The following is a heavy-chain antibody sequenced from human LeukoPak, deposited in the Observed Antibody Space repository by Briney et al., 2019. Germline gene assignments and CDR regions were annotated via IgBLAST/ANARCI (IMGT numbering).Heavy chain of an antibody. CDR3: ARVPVFTCSIDY. CDR2: INHSGST. CDR1: GGSFSDYY. V-gene: IGHV4-34*01. Sequence: PSETLSLTCAVYGGSFSDYYWSWIRQPPGKGLEWIGEINHSGSTNYNPSLKSRVTISVDTSKNQFSLKLSSVTAADTAVYYCARVPVFTCSIDYWGQGTLVTVSS. D-gene: IGHD3-16*01. J-gene: IGHJ4*02.